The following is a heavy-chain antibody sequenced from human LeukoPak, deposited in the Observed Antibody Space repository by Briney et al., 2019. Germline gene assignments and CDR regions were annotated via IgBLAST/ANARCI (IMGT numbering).Heavy chain of an antibody. CDR3: AKDHRGKEGF. Sequence: GGSLRLSCAASGFSFSGYSMNWVRQPPGQGLEWTSYISRGSHTIYYADSVKGRFTISRDNSKNTLYLQMNSLRAEDTAVYYCAKDHRGKEGFWGQGTLVTVSS. J-gene: IGHJ4*02. CDR1: GFSFSGYS. CDR2: ISRGSHTI. V-gene: IGHV3-48*01. D-gene: IGHD5-24*01.